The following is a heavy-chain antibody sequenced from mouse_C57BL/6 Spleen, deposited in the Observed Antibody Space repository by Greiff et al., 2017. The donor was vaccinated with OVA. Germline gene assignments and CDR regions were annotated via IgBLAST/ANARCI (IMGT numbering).Heavy chain of an antibody. J-gene: IGHJ2*01. Sequence: QVQLQQPGAELVKPGASVKLSCKASGYTFTSYWMQWVKQRPGQGLEWIGEIDPSDSYTNYNQKFKGKATLTVDTSSSTAYMQLSSLTSEDSAVYYCARYPRYYVDYWGQGTTRTVSS. CDR3: ARYPRYYVDY. CDR2: IDPSDSYT. D-gene: IGHD3-1*01. CDR1: GYTFTSYW. V-gene: IGHV1-50*01.